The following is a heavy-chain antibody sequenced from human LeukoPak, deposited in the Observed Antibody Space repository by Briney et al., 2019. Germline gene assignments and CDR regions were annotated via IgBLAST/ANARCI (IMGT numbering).Heavy chain of an antibody. V-gene: IGHV3-30*18. CDR1: GFTFSSYG. D-gene: IGHD4-17*01. CDR3: AKALSPGIPSVTPPPPGDY. J-gene: IGHJ4*02. Sequence: GRSLRRSCAASGFTFSSYGMHWVRQAPGKGLEGGAVISYDGSNKYYADAVKGRFTIARDNSKNTLDLQMNSLRAEDTAAYYCAKALSPGIPSVTPPPPGDYWGQGTLVTVSS. CDR2: ISYDGSNK.